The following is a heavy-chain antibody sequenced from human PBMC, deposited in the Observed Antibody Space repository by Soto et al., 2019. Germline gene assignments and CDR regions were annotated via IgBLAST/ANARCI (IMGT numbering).Heavy chain of an antibody. CDR1: GFTFSSYG. CDR2: IWYDGSNK. D-gene: IGHD3-10*01. J-gene: IGHJ6*02. V-gene: IGHV3-33*01. Sequence: QVQLVESGGGVVQPGRSLRLSCAASGFTFSSYGMHWVRQAPGKGLEWVAVIWYDGSNKYYADSVKGRFTISRDNSKNTLYLQMNSLGAEDTAVYYCARDSGWFGALFLYYYYGMDVWGQGTTVTVSS. CDR3: ARDSGWFGALFLYYYYGMDV.